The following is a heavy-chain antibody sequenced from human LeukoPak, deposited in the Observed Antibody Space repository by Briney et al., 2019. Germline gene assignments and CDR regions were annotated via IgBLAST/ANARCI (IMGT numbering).Heavy chain of an antibody. CDR1: GLTVSSVY. CDR2: ISGSGGST. Sequence: GGSLRLSCAASGLTVSSVYMSWVRQAPGKGLEWVSAISGSGGSTYYADSVKGRFTISRDNSKNTLYLQMNSLRAEDTAVYYCAKAFKFGVIIPPTYYYYYMDVWGKGTTVTVSS. D-gene: IGHD3-3*01. V-gene: IGHV3-23*01. J-gene: IGHJ6*03. CDR3: AKAFKFGVIIPPTYYYYYMDV.